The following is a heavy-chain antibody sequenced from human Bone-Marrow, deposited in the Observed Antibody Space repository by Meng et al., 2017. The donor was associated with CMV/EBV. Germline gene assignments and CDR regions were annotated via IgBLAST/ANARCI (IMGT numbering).Heavy chain of an antibody. CDR1: GFIFRAYA. Sequence: SGFIFRAYAMSWGRQAPGKGLEWVSTMGRVGGDTYYHDSVKGRFTISRDDSRDTLYLQLNSLRAEDTAIYYCAKDGVARNSIWDYFDSWGQGTLVTVSS. CDR2: MGRVGGDT. V-gene: IGHV3-23*01. J-gene: IGHJ4*02. D-gene: IGHD4-23*01. CDR3: AKDGVARNSIWDYFDS.